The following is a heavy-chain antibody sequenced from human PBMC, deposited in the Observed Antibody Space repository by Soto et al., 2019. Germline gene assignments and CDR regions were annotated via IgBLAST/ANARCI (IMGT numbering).Heavy chain of an antibody. D-gene: IGHD6-6*01. CDR3: AKIGSSSSVSLALVLLEY. CDR2: IPGSGGST. Sequence: GSHRLFCPAFELTVSNHAMSRIRHTPRKGLEWVSDIPGSGGSTYYEGYVKGRFTISRDNSKNTVYLQMSSLRVEDTAVYYCAKIGSSSSVSLALVLLEYWGQGAGVSVSS. J-gene: IGHJ4*02. CDR1: ELTVSNHA. V-gene: IGHV3-23*01.